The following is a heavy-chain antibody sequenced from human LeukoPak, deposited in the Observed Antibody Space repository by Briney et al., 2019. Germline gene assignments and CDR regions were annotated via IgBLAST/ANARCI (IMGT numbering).Heavy chain of an antibody. J-gene: IGHJ4*02. CDR1: GLTFSSSA. Sequence: PGGSLRLSCAASGLTFSSSAMSWVRQAPGKGLEWVSAITGSGGNTYYADSVKGRFTISRDNYKNTLYLQMDSLRAEDTAVFYCAKHLSVSSGYDFEYWGQGAPATVSS. V-gene: IGHV3-23*01. CDR3: AKHLSVSSGYDFEY. CDR2: ITGSGGNT. D-gene: IGHD3-22*01.